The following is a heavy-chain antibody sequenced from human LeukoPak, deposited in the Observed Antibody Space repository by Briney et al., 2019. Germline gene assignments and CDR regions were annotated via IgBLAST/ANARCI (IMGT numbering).Heavy chain of an antibody. CDR3: ARDMIVVVINGLGWFDP. J-gene: IGHJ5*02. Sequence: ASVKVSCKASGGTFSSYAISWVRQAPGQGLEWMGRIIPILGIANYALKFQGRVTITADKSTSTAYMELSSLRSEDTAVYYCARDMIVVVINGLGWFDPWGQGTLVTVSS. V-gene: IGHV1-69*04. CDR1: GGTFSSYA. D-gene: IGHD3-22*01. CDR2: IIPILGIA.